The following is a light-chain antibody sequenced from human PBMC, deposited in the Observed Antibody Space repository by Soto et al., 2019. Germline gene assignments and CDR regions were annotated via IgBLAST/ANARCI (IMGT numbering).Light chain of an antibody. CDR2: GAS. J-gene: IGKJ1*01. Sequence: EIVLTQSPGTLSLSPGERATLSCRASQSVSSNYLAWYQQKPGQAPSLLIHGASSRVTGIPERFSGSGSGTDFTLTISRLEPEDFAVYFCQQYGNSPRTFGQGTKVDIK. CDR3: QQYGNSPRT. V-gene: IGKV3-20*01. CDR1: QSVSSNY.